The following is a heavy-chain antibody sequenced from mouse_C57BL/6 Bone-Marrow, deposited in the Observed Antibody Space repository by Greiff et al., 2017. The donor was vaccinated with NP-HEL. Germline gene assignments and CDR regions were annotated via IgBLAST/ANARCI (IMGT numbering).Heavy chain of an antibody. D-gene: IGHD4-1*01. J-gene: IGHJ4*01. CDR2: ISSGSSTI. V-gene: IGHV5-17*01. CDR1: GFTFSDYG. Sequence: DVMLVESGGGLVKPGGSLKLSCAASGFTFSDYGMHWVRQAPEKGLEWVAYISSGSSTIYYADTVKGRFTISRDNAKNTLFLQMTSLRSEDTAMYYCARNWVDYYAMDYWGQGTSVTVSS. CDR3: ARNWVDYYAMDY.